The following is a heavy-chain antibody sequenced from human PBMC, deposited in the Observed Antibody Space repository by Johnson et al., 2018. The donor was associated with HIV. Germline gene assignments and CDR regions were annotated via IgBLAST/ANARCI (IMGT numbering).Heavy chain of an antibody. CDR3: AKGLTWELRSHDAFDI. J-gene: IGHJ3*02. CDR2: ISWNSGSI. V-gene: IGHV3-9*01. CDR1: GFTFDDYA. Sequence: VLLVESGGGLVQPGRSLRLSCAASGFTFDDYAMHWVRQAPGKGLEWVSGISWNSGSIGYADSVKGRFTISRDNSKNTLYLQMNSLRAEDTALYYCAKGLTWELRSHDAFDIWGQGTMVTVSS. D-gene: IGHD1-26*01.